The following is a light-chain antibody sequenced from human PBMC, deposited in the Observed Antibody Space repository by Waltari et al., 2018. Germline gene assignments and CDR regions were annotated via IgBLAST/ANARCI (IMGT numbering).Light chain of an antibody. V-gene: IGLV2-23*02. J-gene: IGLJ2*01. Sequence: QSALTQPASVSGSPGRSITISCSGTSSNIGNYDFVSWYHQRPGKAPKFLIYEVNERPSGVSDRFSGSKSGNTASLTISGLQSEDEADYYCSSYAGTNLVVFGGGTKLTVL. CDR1: SSNIGNYDF. CDR2: EVN. CDR3: SSYAGTNLVV.